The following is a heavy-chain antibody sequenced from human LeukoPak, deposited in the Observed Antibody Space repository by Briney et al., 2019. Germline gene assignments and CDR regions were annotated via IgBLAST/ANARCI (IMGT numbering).Heavy chain of an antibody. Sequence: PSETLSLTCTVSGGSISSGSYYWSWIRQPAGKGLEWIGRIYTSGSTTYNPSLKSRVTISLDTSKNQFSLKLSSVTAADTAVYLCARSDMTPTFNYWGQGTLVTVSS. D-gene: IGHD3-9*01. CDR1: GGSISSGSYY. V-gene: IGHV4-61*02. CDR3: ARSDMTPTFNY. CDR2: IYTSGST. J-gene: IGHJ4*02.